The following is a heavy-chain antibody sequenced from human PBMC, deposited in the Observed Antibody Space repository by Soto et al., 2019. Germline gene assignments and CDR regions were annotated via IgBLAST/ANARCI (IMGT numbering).Heavy chain of an antibody. CDR2: IIPIFGTA. J-gene: IGHJ3*02. V-gene: IGHV1-69*12. CDR3: ARGGLQAYCGGECYDAFDI. CDR1: GGTFSSYA. Sequence: QVQLVQSGAEVKKPGPSEKVSCKASGGTFSSYAISWVRQAPGQGLEWMGGIIPIFGTANYAQKFQGTVTITADESKSTAYMALSSRRSEDTAVYYCARGGLQAYCGGECYDAFDIWSQGTMVTVSS. D-gene: IGHD2-21*01.